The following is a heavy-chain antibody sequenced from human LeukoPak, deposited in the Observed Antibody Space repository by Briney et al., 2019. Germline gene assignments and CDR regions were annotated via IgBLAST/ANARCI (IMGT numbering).Heavy chain of an antibody. V-gene: IGHV3-74*01. CDR3: ARDRYYGMDV. CDR1: EFTFSGYW. Sequence: GGSLRLASSASEFTFSGYWRHWVLQVPGKGLMWVSRINSDGSSTAYTDSVKGRFTISRDNAKNTLYLQMNSLRVEDTAVYYCARDRYYGMDVWGQGTTVTVSS. J-gene: IGHJ6*02. CDR2: INSDGSST.